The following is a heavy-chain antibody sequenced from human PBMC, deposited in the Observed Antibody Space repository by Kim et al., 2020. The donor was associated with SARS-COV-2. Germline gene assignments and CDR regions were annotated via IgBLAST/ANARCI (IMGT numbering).Heavy chain of an antibody. CDR1: GFTFSSYG. CDR2: ISYDGSNK. V-gene: IGHV3-33*05. J-gene: IGHJ6*02. D-gene: IGHD6-13*01. Sequence: GGSLRLSCAASGFTFSSYGMHWVRQAPGKGLEWVAVISYDGSNKYYANSVKGRFTISRDNSKNTLYLQMNSLIAEDTAVYYCARDQVGSSWLTPLHYYGMDVWGQGTTVTVSS. CDR3: ARDQVGSSWLTPLHYYGMDV.